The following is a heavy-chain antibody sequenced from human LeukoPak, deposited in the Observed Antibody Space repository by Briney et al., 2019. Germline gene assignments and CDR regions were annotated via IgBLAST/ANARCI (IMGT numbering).Heavy chain of an antibody. J-gene: IGHJ3*02. D-gene: IGHD3-10*01. CDR1: GGSISSSSYY. Sequence: SETLSLTCTVSGGSISSSSYYWGWIRQPPGKGLEWIGSIYYSGSTYYNPSLKSRVTISVDTSKNQSSLKLSSVTAADTAVYYCARSSPPGYYGAFDIWGQGTMVTVSS. CDR2: IYYSGST. V-gene: IGHV4-39*01. CDR3: ARSSPPGYYGAFDI.